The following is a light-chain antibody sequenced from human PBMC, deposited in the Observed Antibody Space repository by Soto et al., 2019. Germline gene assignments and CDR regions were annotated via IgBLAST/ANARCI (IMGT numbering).Light chain of an antibody. CDR3: CSYAGSSTPVV. CDR2: EVS. Sequence: QSVLTQPASVSGSPGQSITISCTGTSSDVGSYNLVSWYQQHPGKAPKLMIYEVSERPSGVSNRFSGSKSGNTASLTISGLQAEDEADYYCCSYAGSSTPVVFGGGTKVTVL. V-gene: IGLV2-23*02. J-gene: IGLJ2*01. CDR1: SSDVGSYNL.